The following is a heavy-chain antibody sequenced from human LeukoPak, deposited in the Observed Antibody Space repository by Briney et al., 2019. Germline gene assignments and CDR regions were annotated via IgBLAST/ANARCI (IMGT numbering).Heavy chain of an antibody. D-gene: IGHD6-13*01. V-gene: IGHV4-59*01. CDR3: ARVQSSTWYALDY. CDR2: IYFSGTT. J-gene: IGHJ4*02. Sequence: SETLSLTCTVPGGSISSYYWSWIRQPPGKGLEWIGYIYFSGTTNYNPSLRSRVTISVDTSKNQFSLKLSSVTAADTAVYYCARVQSSTWYALDYWGQGTLVTVSS. CDR1: GGSISSYY.